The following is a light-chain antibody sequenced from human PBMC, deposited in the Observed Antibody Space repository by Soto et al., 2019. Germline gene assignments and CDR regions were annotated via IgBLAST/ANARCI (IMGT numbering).Light chain of an antibody. J-gene: IGKJ1*01. CDR1: QRIGDT. CDR2: GAS. CDR3: QQYDNWPWT. Sequence: ELVMPQSPAPLSVSPGGIATLSCRASQRIGDTLAWYQQKPGQAPRLLIYGASSRVTGFPARFSGSGSGTDFTLTISSLQSDDVAVYYCQQYDNWPWTFGQGTKVEIK. V-gene: IGKV3-15*01.